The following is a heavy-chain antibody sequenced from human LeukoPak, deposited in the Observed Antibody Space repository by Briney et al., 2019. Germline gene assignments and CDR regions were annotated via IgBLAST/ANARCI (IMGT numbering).Heavy chain of an antibody. J-gene: IGHJ4*02. V-gene: IGHV3-23*01. CDR1: GFTFSSYA. CDR3: AEGVYANFFDY. D-gene: IGHD2-2*01. Sequence: GGSLRLSCAASGFTFSSYAMSWVRQAPGKGLEWVSTISGSGDATYYADSVKGRFTISRDNSKNTLYLQMNSLRAEDTAVYYCAEGVYANFFDYWGQGTLVTVSS. CDR2: ISGSGDAT.